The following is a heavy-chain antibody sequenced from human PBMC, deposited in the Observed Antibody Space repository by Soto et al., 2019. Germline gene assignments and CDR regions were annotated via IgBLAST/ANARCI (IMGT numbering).Heavy chain of an antibody. CDR3: ARDNSLWFGELSLSRFDP. J-gene: IGHJ5*02. CDR2: ISYDGSNK. Sequence: GGSLRLSCAASGFTFSSYAMHWVRQAPGKGLEWVAVISYDGSNKYYADSVKGRFTISRDNSKNTLYLQMNSLRAEDTAVYYCARDNSLWFGELSLSRFDPWGQGTLVTVSS. CDR1: GFTFSSYA. D-gene: IGHD3-10*01. V-gene: IGHV3-30-3*01.